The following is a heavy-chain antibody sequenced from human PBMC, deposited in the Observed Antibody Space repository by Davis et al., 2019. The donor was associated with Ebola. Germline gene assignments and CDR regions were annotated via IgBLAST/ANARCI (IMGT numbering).Heavy chain of an antibody. J-gene: IGHJ4*02. Sequence: SCAISGDSVSSNSAAWNWIRQSPSRGLEWLGRTYYRSKWYNDYAVSVKSRITINPDTSKNQFSLQLNSVTPEDMAVYYCARGMQWLVGEFDYWGQGTLVTVSS. CDR2: TYYRSKWYN. D-gene: IGHD6-19*01. V-gene: IGHV6-1*01. CDR1: GDSVSSNSAA. CDR3: ARGMQWLVGEFDY.